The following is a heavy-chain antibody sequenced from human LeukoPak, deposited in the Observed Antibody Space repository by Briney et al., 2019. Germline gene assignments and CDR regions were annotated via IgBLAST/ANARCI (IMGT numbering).Heavy chain of an antibody. Sequence: GGSLRLSCVASDFSFSSYDMNWVRQAAGRGLEWVSALGTNGDTYYLGSVKGRFTISRENGKNSLYLQMNSLRVDDTAVYYCAREWRGIASHYHGMDVWGQGTTVTVSS. CDR3: AREWRGIASHYHGMDV. V-gene: IGHV3-13*01. CDR1: DFSFSSYD. D-gene: IGHD6-6*01. CDR2: LGTNGDT. J-gene: IGHJ6*02.